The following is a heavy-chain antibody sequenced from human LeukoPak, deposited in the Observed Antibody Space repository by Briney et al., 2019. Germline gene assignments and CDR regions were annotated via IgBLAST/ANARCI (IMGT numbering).Heavy chain of an antibody. CDR3: ARQVYRSPYAFDI. CDR2: IYSSGST. CDR1: GASISTYF. Sequence: SETLSLTCTVSGASISTYFWSCIRQPPGKGLEWIGYIYSSGSTNYNPSLKSRVTISVDTAKNQVSLKLSSVTAADTAMYYCARQVYRSPYAFDIWGQGTVVTVSS. J-gene: IGHJ3*02. D-gene: IGHD6-13*01. V-gene: IGHV4-59*08.